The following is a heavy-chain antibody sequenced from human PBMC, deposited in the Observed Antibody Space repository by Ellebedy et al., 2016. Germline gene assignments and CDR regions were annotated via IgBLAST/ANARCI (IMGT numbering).Heavy chain of an antibody. CDR2: ISSSSSYI. CDR3: ARTPLDTEMTTDY. J-gene: IGHJ4*02. D-gene: IGHD5-18*01. Sequence: GESLKISXAASGFTFSSYSMNWVRQAPGKGLEWVSSISSSSSYIYYADSVKGRFTISRDNAKNSLYLQMNSLRAEDTAVYYCARTPLDTEMTTDYWGQGTLVTVSS. CDR1: GFTFSSYS. V-gene: IGHV3-21*01.